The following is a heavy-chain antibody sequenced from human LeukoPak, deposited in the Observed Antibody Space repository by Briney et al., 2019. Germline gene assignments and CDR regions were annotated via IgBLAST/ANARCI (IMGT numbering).Heavy chain of an antibody. CDR1: GGTFSSYG. V-gene: IGHV1-69*13. CDR2: IIPIFGTA. CDR3: ARSEEVKMGYSGSWLNYYFDY. Sequence: SVRVSCKASGGTFSSYGISWVRQAPGQGLEWMGGIIPIFGTANYAQKFQGRVTITADEPTSTAYMELSSLRSEDTAVYYCARSEEVKMGYSGSWLNYYFDYWGQGTLVTVSS. D-gene: IGHD6-13*01. J-gene: IGHJ4*02.